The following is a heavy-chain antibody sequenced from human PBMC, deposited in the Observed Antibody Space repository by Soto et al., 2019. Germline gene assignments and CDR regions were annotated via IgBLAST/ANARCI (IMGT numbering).Heavy chain of an antibody. CDR2: ISSGSTTI. Sequence: EVQLVESGGGLVQPGGSLRLSCAASGFTFSNYHMNWVRQAPGKGLEWISYISSGSTTIYYADSVKGRFTISRDNAKNSLYLQMNSMRVEDTAVYFCARPKLEEGTSEGFGPWGQGTLVTVSP. D-gene: IGHD3-3*01. CDR1: GFTFSNYH. CDR3: ARPKLEEGTSEGFGP. J-gene: IGHJ5*02. V-gene: IGHV3-48*01.